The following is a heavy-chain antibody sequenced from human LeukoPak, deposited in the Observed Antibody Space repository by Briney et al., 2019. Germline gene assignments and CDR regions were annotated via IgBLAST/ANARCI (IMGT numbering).Heavy chain of an antibody. V-gene: IGHV1-18*01. CDR2: ISAYNGNT. CDR1: GYTFTSYG. CDR3: ARDKAVTTEVTQYFQH. J-gene: IGHJ1*01. Sequence: VSVKVSCKASGYTFTSYGISWVRQAPGQGLEWMGWISAYNGNTNYAQKLQGRVTMTTDTSTSTAYMELRSLRSDDTAVYYCARDKAVTTEVTQYFQHWGQGTLVTVSS. D-gene: IGHD4-23*01.